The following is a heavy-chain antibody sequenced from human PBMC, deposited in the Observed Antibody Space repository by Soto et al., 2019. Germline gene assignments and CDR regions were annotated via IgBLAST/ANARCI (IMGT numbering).Heavy chain of an antibody. CDR3: ARDMGYCSGGRCYPGTFDY. V-gene: IGHV1-2*04. D-gene: IGHD2-15*01. CDR2: INPNSGGT. CDR1: GYTFTGYY. J-gene: IGHJ4*02. Sequence: ASVKVSCKASGYTFTGYYMHWVRQAPGQGLEWMGWINPNSGGTNYAQKFQGWVTMTRDTSISTAYMELSRLRSDDTAVYYCARDMGYCSGGRCYPGTFDYWGQGTLVTVSS.